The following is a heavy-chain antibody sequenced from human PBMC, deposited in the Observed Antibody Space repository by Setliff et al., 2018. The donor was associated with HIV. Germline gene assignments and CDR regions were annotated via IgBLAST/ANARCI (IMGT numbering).Heavy chain of an antibody. D-gene: IGHD3-10*01. CDR3: ARALRGFHGSGTQFYYYLDV. Sequence: ASVKVSCKASGYTFTGYYVHWVRQAPGQGLEWMGWMDPNNGHTTYAQNFQGRVTITRDTSVGTAYMELSSLRSEDTAVYYCARALRGFHGSGTQFYYYLDVWGKGTTVTVSS. V-gene: IGHV1-8*03. CDR2: MDPNNGHT. CDR1: GYTFTGYY. J-gene: IGHJ6*03.